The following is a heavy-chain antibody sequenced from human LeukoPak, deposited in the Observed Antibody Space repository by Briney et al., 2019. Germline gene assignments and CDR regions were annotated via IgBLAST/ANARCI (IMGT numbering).Heavy chain of an antibody. CDR3: ARDHSDSSGYYYGGDAFDI. Sequence: SETLSLTCAVYGGSFSGYYWSWIRQPPGKGLEWIGEINHSGSTNYNPSLKSRVTISVDTSKNQFSLKLSSVTAADTAVYYCARDHSDSSGYYYGGDAFDIWGQGTMVTVSS. CDR1: GGSFSGYY. CDR2: INHSGST. J-gene: IGHJ3*02. V-gene: IGHV4-34*01. D-gene: IGHD3-22*01.